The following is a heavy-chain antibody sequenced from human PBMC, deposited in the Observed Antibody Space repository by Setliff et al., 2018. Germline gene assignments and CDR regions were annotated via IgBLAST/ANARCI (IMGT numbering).Heavy chain of an antibody. CDR1: GGTFSSYA. V-gene: IGHV1-69*05. Sequence: ASVKVSCKASGGTFSSYAISWVRQAPGQGLEWMGGIIPIFGTANYAQKFQGRVTITTDESTSTAYMELSSLRSEDTAVYYCARGITGTTNYYYGMDAWGQGTTVTVSS. CDR3: ARGITGTTNYYYGMDA. J-gene: IGHJ6*02. CDR2: IIPIFGTA. D-gene: IGHD1-7*01.